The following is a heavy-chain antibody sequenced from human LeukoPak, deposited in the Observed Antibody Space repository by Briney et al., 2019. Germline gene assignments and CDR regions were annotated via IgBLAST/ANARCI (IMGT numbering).Heavy chain of an antibody. CDR3: ARLQGASDS. D-gene: IGHD4/OR15-4a*01. CDR2: IDTSGSFT. Sequence: GGSLRLSCAASGFTFSNYAMIWVRQAPGKGLEWVSGIDTSGSFTYYADSVKGRFTISRDSSKNTLYLQMNSLRAEDTAVYYCARLQGASDSWGQGTLVTVGS. J-gene: IGHJ4*02. V-gene: IGHV3-23*05. CDR1: GFTFSNYA.